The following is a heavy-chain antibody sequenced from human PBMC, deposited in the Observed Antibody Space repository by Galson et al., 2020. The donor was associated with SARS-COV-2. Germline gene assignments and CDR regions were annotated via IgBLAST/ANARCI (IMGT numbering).Heavy chain of an antibody. D-gene: IGHD3-10*01. CDR2: IFYSGST. CDR3: ARDGGYGSGTYYLPY. CDR1: TDSISSGGYY. J-gene: IGHJ4*02. V-gene: IGHV4-31*03. Sequence: SETLSLTCTVSTDSISSGGYYWSWIRQHPEKGLEWVGYIFYSGSTNYNPSLKSRVTVSVDTSKNQFSLKLSSVTAADTAVYYCARDGGYGSGTYYLPYWGQGTLVTVSS.